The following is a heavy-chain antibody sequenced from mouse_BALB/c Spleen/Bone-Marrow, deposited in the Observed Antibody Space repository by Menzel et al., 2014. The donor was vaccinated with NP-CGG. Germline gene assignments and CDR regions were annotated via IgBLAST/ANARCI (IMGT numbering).Heavy chain of an antibody. Sequence: EVKLVESGGGLVHPGGSLKLSCAASGFDFSSYWMGWVRQAPGKGLEWIGEINPDSSTINYTPSLKDKFIISRDNAKNTLYLQMSKVRSEDTALYYCSRLGYYGGFAYWGQGTLVTVSA. CDR3: SRLGYYGGFAY. CDR1: GFDFSSYW. D-gene: IGHD2-3*01. J-gene: IGHJ3*01. V-gene: IGHV4-1*02. CDR2: INPDSSTI.